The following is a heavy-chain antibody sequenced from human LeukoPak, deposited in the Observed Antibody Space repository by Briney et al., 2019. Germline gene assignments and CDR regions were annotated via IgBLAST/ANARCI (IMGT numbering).Heavy chain of an antibody. CDR3: AKDRPNYYGSNGHYYRRDGDY. CDR2: ISSSGDIT. Sequence: GGSLRLSCAASKFTFDNYAMSWVRQAPGKGLEWVSSISSSGDITFYADSVKGRFTISRDNSNYALYLQMNSLRAEDAAVYYCAKDRPNYYGSNGHYYRRDGDYWGQGTLVTVS. J-gene: IGHJ4*02. V-gene: IGHV3-23*01. CDR1: KFTFDNYA. D-gene: IGHD3-22*01.